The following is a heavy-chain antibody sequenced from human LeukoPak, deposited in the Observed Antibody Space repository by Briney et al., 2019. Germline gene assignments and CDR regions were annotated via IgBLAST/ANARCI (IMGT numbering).Heavy chain of an antibody. D-gene: IGHD6-13*01. V-gene: IGHV3-7*01. CDR1: GFSFSNAW. CDR3: ARDGLYSSSWYDYYYYYMDV. Sequence: GGSLRLSCAASGFSFSNAWMSWVRQAPGKGLEWVANIKQDGSEKYYVDSVKGRFTISRDNAKNSLYLQMNSLRAEDTAVYYCARDGLYSSSWYDYYYYYMDVWGKGTTVTVSS. J-gene: IGHJ6*03. CDR2: IKQDGSEK.